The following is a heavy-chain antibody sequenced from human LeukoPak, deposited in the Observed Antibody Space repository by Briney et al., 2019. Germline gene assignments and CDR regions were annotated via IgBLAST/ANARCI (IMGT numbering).Heavy chain of an antibody. Sequence: SETLSLTCTVSGGSISSSSYYWGWIRQPPGKGLEWIGSIYYSGSTYYNPSLKSRVTISVDTSKNQFSLKLSSVTAADTAVYYCATDQLGYCSGGSCYLDYWGQGTLVTVSS. CDR1: GGSISSSSYY. V-gene: IGHV4-39*02. CDR3: ATDQLGYCSGGSCYLDY. J-gene: IGHJ4*02. CDR2: IYYSGST. D-gene: IGHD2-15*01.